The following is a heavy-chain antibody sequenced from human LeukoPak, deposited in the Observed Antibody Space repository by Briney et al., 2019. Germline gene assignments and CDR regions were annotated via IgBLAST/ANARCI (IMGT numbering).Heavy chain of an antibody. CDR3: ASGPSLGTTHPYFDY. Sequence: GASVKVSCKASGYTFTGYYMHWLRQAPGQGLEWMGWINPNNGGTNYAQRFQGRVTMTRDTSINTAYMEVGRLRFDDTAVYYCASGPSLGTTHPYFDYWGQGTPVTVSS. V-gene: IGHV1-2*02. CDR2: INPNNGGT. CDR1: GYTFTGYY. J-gene: IGHJ4*02. D-gene: IGHD2-15*01.